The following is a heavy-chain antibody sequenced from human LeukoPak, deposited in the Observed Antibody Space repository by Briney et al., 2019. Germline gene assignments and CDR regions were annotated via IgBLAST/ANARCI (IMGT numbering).Heavy chain of an antibody. Sequence: GGSLRLSCAASGFTVSTYAMSWVRQAPGMGLQLVSAIDIGGGTTYSADSVKGRLTISRDNSKNTLYLQMDSLRAEDTAVYFCAKDYRGSFTDWGQGTLVTVSS. D-gene: IGHD1-26*01. V-gene: IGHV3-23*01. CDR3: AKDYRGSFTD. J-gene: IGHJ4*02. CDR1: GFTVSTYA. CDR2: IDIGGGTT.